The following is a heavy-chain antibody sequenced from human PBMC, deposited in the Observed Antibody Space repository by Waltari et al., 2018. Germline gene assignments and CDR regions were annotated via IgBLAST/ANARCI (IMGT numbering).Heavy chain of an antibody. D-gene: IGHD4-17*01. CDR2: IYYSGSN. CDR3: ARTDYGDYGYYYGMDV. J-gene: IGHJ6*02. Sequence: QVLLQESGPGLVKPSETLSLTCTVSGGSISSYYWSWVRQPPGKGLEWIGYIYYSGSNNSNPSLKSRVTITVDTSKNQFSLKLSSVTAADTAVYYCARTDYGDYGYYYGMDVWGQGTTVTVSS. CDR1: GGSISSYY. V-gene: IGHV4-59*08.